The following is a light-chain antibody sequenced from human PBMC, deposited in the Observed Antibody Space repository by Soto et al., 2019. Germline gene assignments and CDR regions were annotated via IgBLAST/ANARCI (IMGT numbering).Light chain of an antibody. CDR1: QSVRTN. J-gene: IGKJ2*01. V-gene: IGKV3-15*01. CDR3: QQYYNWTPAYT. CDR2: GAS. Sequence: IIMTQSPATLSVSPGERATLSCRASQSVRTNIAWYQQKPGQAPRLLIYGASTRATGIPATFSGSGSGTEFTLTISSLQSEDFAVYYCQQYYNWTPAYTFGQGTKLEIK.